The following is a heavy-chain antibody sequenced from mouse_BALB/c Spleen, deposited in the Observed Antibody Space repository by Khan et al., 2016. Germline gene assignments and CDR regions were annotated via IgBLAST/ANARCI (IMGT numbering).Heavy chain of an antibody. J-gene: IGHJ3*01. Sequence: VQLKESGAELVKPGASVKLSCTASGFNIKDTYMHWVKQRPEQGREWIGRIDPANGNTKYDPKFQGKATITADTSSNTAYLQLSSLTSEDTAVYYCARSPYDYDVGFAYWGQGTLVTVSA. CDR3: ARSPYDYDVGFAY. CDR1: GFNIKDTY. CDR2: IDPANGNT. V-gene: IGHV14-3*02. D-gene: IGHD2-4*01.